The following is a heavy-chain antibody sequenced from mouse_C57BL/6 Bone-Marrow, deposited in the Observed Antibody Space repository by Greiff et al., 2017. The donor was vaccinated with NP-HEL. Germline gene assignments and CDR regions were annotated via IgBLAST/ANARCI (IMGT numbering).Heavy chain of an antibody. Sequence: QVQLQQPGAELVKPGASVKLSCKASGYTFTSYWMHWVKQRPGRGLEWIGRIYPGYGDTNYNGKFKGKATLTADKSSSTAYMQLSSLTSEDSAVYFCARGSLLAMDYWGQGTSVTVSS. J-gene: IGHJ4*01. CDR3: ARGSLLAMDY. CDR1: GYTFTSYW. D-gene: IGHD6-1*01. CDR2: IYPGYGDT. V-gene: IGHV1-62-3*01.